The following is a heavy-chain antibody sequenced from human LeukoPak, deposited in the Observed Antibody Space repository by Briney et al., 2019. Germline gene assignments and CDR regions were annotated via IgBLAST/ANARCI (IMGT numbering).Heavy chain of an antibody. CDR3: ARDTARWTGAFDI. D-gene: IGHD5-24*01. CDR2: IKQDGSEK. CDR1: GFTFSSYW. Sequence: GGSLRLSCTASGFTFSSYWMSWVRQAPGKGLEWVANIKQDGSEKYYVDSVKGRFTISRDNAKKSLYLEMNSLRAEDKAVYYCARDTARWTGAFDIWGQGTVVTVSS. J-gene: IGHJ3*02. V-gene: IGHV3-7*03.